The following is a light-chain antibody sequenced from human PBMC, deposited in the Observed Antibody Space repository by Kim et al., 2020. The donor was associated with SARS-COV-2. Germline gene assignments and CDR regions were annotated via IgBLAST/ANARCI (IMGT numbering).Light chain of an antibody. V-gene: IGLV3-19*01. J-gene: IGLJ3*02. Sequence: SSELTQDPAVSVALGQTVRITCQGDSLRSYYASWYQQKPGQAPVLVIYGKNNRPSGIPDRFSGSSSGKTASLTITGAQAEDEADYYCNSRDSSGNPLFGG. CDR3: NSRDSSGNPL. CDR2: GKN. CDR1: SLRSYY.